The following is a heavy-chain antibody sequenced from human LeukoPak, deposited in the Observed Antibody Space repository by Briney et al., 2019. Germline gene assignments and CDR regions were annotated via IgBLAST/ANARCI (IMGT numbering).Heavy chain of an antibody. V-gene: IGHV3-23*01. J-gene: IGHJ5*02. CDR3: AKDGVVGQLLSNPYNWFDP. CDR1: GFTFSRYA. CDR2: ISGSGIGT. Sequence: HPGGSLRLSCAASGFTFSRYAMSWVRQAPGKGLEWVSAISGSGIGTYYADFVKGRFTISRDNSKNTLYLQMNSLRAEDTAVYYCAKDGVVGQLLSNPYNWFDPWGQGTLVTVSS. D-gene: IGHD2-2*01.